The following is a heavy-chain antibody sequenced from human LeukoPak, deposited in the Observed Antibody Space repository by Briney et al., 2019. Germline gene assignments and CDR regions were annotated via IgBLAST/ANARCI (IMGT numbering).Heavy chain of an antibody. V-gene: IGHV4-59*11. J-gene: IGHJ4*02. Sequence: PSETLSLTCTVPGGSISSHWSWIRQSTGKGLEWIGYIYFTGTTHYNPSLKSRLTISIDTSRNQFSLKLSSAPAADTAIYYCVNGGSYLTKWGQGTLVTVSS. CDR1: GGSISSH. D-gene: IGHD3-10*01. CDR3: VNGGSYLTK. CDR2: IYFTGTT.